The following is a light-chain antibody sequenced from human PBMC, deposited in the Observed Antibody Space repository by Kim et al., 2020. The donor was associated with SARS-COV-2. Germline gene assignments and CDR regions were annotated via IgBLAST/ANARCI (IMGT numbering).Light chain of an antibody. J-gene: IGKJ1*01. V-gene: IGKV1-39*01. CDR3: QQSYTLPRT. CDR2: AAS. CDR1: QSIGTF. Sequence: ASVGDSVTLTCRTSQSIGTFLHWYQQKPGKAPRLLIFAASRLQSGIPLRFSGSVSGTEYTLTITSLQPEDFATYYCQQSYTLPRTFGPGTKVDIK.